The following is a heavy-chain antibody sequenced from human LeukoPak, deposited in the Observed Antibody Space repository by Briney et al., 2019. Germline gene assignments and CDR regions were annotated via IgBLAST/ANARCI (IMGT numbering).Heavy chain of an antibody. CDR1: GFTFSSYG. CDR3: AKDPLGVRGVIPPTHYLDH. D-gene: IGHD3-10*01. V-gene: IGHV3-30*18. J-gene: IGHJ4*02. Sequence: GRSLRLSCAASGFTFSSYGMHWVRQAPGKGLEWVAVISYDGSNKYYADSVKGRFTISRDNSKNTLYLQMNSLRAEGTAVYYCAKDPLGVRGVIPPTHYLDHWGQGTLVTVSS. CDR2: ISYDGSNK.